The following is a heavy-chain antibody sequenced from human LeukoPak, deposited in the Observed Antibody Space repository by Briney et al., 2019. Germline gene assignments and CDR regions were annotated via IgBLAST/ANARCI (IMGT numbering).Heavy chain of an antibody. D-gene: IGHD6-13*01. Sequence: SVKVSCKASGGTFSSYAISWVRQAPGQGLEWMGRIIPILGIANYAQKFQGRVTITADKSTSTAYMELSSLRSEDTAVYYRASGSIAAAGPNLDYWGQGTLVTVSS. V-gene: IGHV1-69*04. CDR1: GGTFSSYA. CDR2: IIPILGIA. CDR3: ASGSIAAAGPNLDY. J-gene: IGHJ4*02.